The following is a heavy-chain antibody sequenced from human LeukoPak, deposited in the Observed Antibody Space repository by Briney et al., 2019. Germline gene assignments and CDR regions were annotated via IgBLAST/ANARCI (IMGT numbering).Heavy chain of an antibody. V-gene: IGHV1-69*04. D-gene: IGHD2-2*01. Sequence: ASVKVSCKASGGTFSSYAISWVRQAPGQGLEWMGRIIPILGIANYAQKFQGRVTITADKSTSTAYMELSSLRSEDTAVYDCAREGIVVVPAVLDYWGQGTLVTVSS. CDR3: AREGIVVVPAVLDY. CDR2: IIPILGIA. J-gene: IGHJ4*02. CDR1: GGTFSSYA.